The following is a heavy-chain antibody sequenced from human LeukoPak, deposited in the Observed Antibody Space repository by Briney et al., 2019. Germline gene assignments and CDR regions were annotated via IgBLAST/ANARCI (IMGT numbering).Heavy chain of an antibody. Sequence: PGGSLRLSCAASAFTVSSYAMSWVRQAPGKGLEWVSTSRGNGDTYYADSVKGRFTISRDNSKNTLYLQMSSLRAEDTAVYYCAKVIREPHYHDRAFQHWGQGTLVTVSS. J-gene: IGHJ1*01. CDR3: AKVIREPHYHDRAFQH. D-gene: IGHD3-22*01. CDR2: SRGNGDT. CDR1: AFTVSSYA. V-gene: IGHV3-23*01.